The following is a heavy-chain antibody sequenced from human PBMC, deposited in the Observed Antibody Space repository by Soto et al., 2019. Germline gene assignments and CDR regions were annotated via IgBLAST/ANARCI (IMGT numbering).Heavy chain of an antibody. CDR2: IYSSGST. Sequence: QMQLQESGPGLVKPSQTLSLTCTVSGGSIISSDHYWTWIRQPPGKGLEWIAYIYSSGSTYYNPSLKSRVAISIDTSKNQFSLKLNSVTAADTAMYFCSRSTGRYWGQGTLATVSS. CDR1: GGSIISSDHY. V-gene: IGHV4-30-4*01. CDR3: SRSTGRY. J-gene: IGHJ4*02.